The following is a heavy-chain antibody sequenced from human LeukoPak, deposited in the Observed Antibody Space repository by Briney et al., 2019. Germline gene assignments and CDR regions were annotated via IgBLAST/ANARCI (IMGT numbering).Heavy chain of an antibody. J-gene: IGHJ4*02. Sequence: GGSLRLSCGASGFTFSSYWMHWVRQAPGKGLVWISRINSDGSTTSYADSVKGRFTISRDNAKNTLYLQMNSLRAEDTALYYCAKSPTWQQHGGLDYWGQGTLVTVSS. V-gene: IGHV3-74*01. CDR1: GFTFSSYW. CDR3: AKSPTWQQHGGLDY. D-gene: IGHD6-13*01. CDR2: INSDGSTT.